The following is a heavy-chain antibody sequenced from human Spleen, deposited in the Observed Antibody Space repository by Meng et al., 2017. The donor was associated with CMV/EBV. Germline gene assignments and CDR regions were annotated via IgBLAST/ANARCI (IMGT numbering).Heavy chain of an antibody. V-gene: IGHV3-7*01. CDR2: INQDGSET. J-gene: IGHJ4*02. CDR1: YW. CDR3: ARDRGHDFWSGYYTTPRTFYFDY. Sequence: YWMSWVRQAPGKGLEWVASINQDGSETYYVDSVKGRFTISRDNAKNSLYLQMNSLRAEDTAVYYCARDRGHDFWSGYYTTPRTFYFDYWGQGTLVTVSS. D-gene: IGHD3-3*01.